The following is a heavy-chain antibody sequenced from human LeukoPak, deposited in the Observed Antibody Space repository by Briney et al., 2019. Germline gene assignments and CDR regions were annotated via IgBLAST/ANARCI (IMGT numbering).Heavy chain of an antibody. J-gene: IGHJ4*02. Sequence: SGGSLRLSCAASGFTVSNAWMSWVRQAPGKGLEWVSAISGSGGSTYYADSVKGRFTISRDNSKNTLYLQMNSLRAEDTAVYYCAKRDTIFGVVTQIDYWGQGTLVTVSS. CDR2: ISGSGGST. CDR1: GFTVSNAW. V-gene: IGHV3-23*01. D-gene: IGHD3-3*01. CDR3: AKRDTIFGVVTQIDY.